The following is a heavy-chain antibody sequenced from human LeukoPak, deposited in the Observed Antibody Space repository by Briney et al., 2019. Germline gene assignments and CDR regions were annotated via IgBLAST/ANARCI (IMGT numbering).Heavy chain of an antibody. CDR2: ISSSSSYI. Sequence: GGSLSLSCAASGFTFSSLSMNWVRPASGGALEWVSSISSSSSYIYYADSVKGRFTISRDNAKNSLYLQMNSLRAEDTAVYYCARGTWQQVVPPFDYWGQGTLVTVSS. V-gene: IGHV3-21*01. D-gene: IGHD6-13*01. J-gene: IGHJ4*02. CDR3: ARGTWQQVVPPFDY. CDR1: GFTFSSLS.